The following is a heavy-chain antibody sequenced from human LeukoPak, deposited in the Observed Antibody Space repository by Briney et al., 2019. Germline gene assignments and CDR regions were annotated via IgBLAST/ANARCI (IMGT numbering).Heavy chain of an antibody. CDR2: IQNIGTT. CDR3: ATVEGWRYSYGYFDY. CDR1: GDSINNYY. D-gene: IGHD5-18*01. V-gene: IGHV4-59*01. J-gene: IGHJ4*02. Sequence: SETLSLTCTVSGDSINNYYGSWIRQPPGKGLEWIGCIQNIGTTTYNPSLKSRVTISIDTSKNQFSLKLTSVTAADTAVYYCATVEGWRYSYGYFDYWGQGTLVTVSS.